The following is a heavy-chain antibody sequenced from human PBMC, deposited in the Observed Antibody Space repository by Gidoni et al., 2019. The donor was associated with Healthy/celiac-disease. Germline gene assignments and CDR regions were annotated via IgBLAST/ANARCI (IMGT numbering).Heavy chain of an antibody. CDR2: ISSSSSYI. D-gene: IGHD2-15*01. V-gene: IGHV3-21*01. CDR3: ARDPGSGYCSGGSCYGAYYYYGMDV. CDR1: GFTFRSYS. Sequence: EVQLVESGGGLVKPGGSLRLSCAASGFTFRSYSMNWVRQAPGKGLEWVSSISSSSSYIYYADSVKGRFTISRDNAKNSLYLQMNSLRAEDTAVYYCARDPGSGYCSGGSCYGAYYYYGMDVWGQGTTVTVSS. J-gene: IGHJ6*02.